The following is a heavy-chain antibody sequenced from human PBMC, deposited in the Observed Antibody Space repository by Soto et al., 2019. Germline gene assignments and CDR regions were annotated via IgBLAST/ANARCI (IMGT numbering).Heavy chain of an antibody. J-gene: IGHJ4*02. CDR2: ISYDGSNK. Sequence: PGGSLRLSCAASGFTFSSYGMHWVRQAPGKGLEWVAVISYDGSNKYYADSVKGRFTISRDNSKNTLYLQMNSLRAEDTAVYYCAKDQRPYSGSYYWGQGTLVTVSS. CDR1: GFTFSSYG. V-gene: IGHV3-30*18. D-gene: IGHD1-26*01. CDR3: AKDQRPYSGSYY.